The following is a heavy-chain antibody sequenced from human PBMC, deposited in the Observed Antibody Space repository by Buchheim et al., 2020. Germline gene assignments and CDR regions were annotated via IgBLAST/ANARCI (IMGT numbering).Heavy chain of an antibody. V-gene: IGHV4-61*01. CDR1: GGSVSSGSYY. D-gene: IGHD2-2*01. CDR3: ARGVVVVPAATNYYYYYMDV. CDR2: IYYSGST. J-gene: IGHJ6*03. Sequence: QVQLQESGPGLVKPSETLSLTCTVSGGSVSSGSYYWSWIRQPPGKGLEWIGYIYYSGSTNYNPSLKSRVTISVDTSKNQFSLKLSSVTAADTAVYYCARGVVVVPAATNYYYYYMDVWGKGTT.